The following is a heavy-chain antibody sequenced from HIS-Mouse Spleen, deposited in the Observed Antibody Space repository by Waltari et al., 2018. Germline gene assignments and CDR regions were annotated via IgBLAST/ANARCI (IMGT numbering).Heavy chain of an antibody. CDR3: ARSNWYFDY. CDR2: IYSGGST. CDR1: GCTVSSNY. J-gene: IGHJ4*02. V-gene: IGHV3-66*01. D-gene: IGHD7-27*01. Sequence: EVQLVESGGGLVQPGGSLRLSCAASGCTVSSNYMSWIRQAPGKGLEWVSVIYSGGSTYYADSVKGRFTISRDNSKNTLYLQLNSLRAEDTAVYYCARSNWYFDYWGQGTLVTVSS.